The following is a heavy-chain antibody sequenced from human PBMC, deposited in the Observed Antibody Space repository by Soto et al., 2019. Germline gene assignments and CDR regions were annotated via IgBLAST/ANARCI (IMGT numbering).Heavy chain of an antibody. Sequence: EVQLLESGGGLVHPGGSLRLSCESSGFTFSHFAMTWVRQAPGKGLQWVSAITGTGSSTYNADSVKGRFTSSRDNSKNTLYLQMNDLRAEDTAVYYCAKSVGANPYWCLDLWGRGTLVIVSS. V-gene: IGHV3-23*01. CDR1: GFTFSHFA. J-gene: IGHJ2*01. CDR2: ITGTGSST. D-gene: IGHD2-15*01. CDR3: AKSVGANPYWCLDL.